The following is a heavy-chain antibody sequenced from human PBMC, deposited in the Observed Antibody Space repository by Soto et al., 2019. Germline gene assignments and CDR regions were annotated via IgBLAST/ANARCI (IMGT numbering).Heavy chain of an antibody. D-gene: IGHD3-22*01. CDR3: ARDTWGRRPYYYDTRDTT. CDR1: GFTFSSYA. CDR2: ISYDGMNK. J-gene: IGHJ5*02. V-gene: IGHV3-30*04. Sequence: PGGSLRLACSASGFTFSSYAMHWVRQAPGKGLEWVTLISYDGMNKYYADSVKGRFSVSRENFGNMVYMQMDNLRPEDTAIYYCARDTWGRRPYYYDTRDTTWGQGALVTVSS.